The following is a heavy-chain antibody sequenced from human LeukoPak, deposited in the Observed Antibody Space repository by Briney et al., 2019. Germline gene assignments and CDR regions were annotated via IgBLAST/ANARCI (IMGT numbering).Heavy chain of an antibody. CDR1: GGSISTYY. Sequence: SETLSLTCTVSGGSISTYYWSWIRQPPGKGLEWIGNIHYSGSTNYNPSLKSRITISVDTSKKQFSLKLSSVTAADTAVYYCARESMIEGLLPGFDPWGQGTLVTVSS. CDR3: ARESMIEGLLPGFDP. D-gene: IGHD2-21*01. V-gene: IGHV4-59*12. CDR2: IHYSGST. J-gene: IGHJ5*02.